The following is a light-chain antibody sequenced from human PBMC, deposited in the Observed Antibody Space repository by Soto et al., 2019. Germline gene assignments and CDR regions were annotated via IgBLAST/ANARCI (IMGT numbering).Light chain of an antibody. CDR2: DAS. J-gene: IGKJ5*01. V-gene: IGKV1-33*01. CDR3: QQYENRPT. CDR1: QNINNY. Sequence: IPMTQSPSSLSASVGDRVTITCQASQNINNYLNWYQQKPGRAPKLLIYDASNLEAGVPSRFRGSGSGTDFTFTISRLQPEDIATYYCQQYENRPTFGQGTRLEIK.